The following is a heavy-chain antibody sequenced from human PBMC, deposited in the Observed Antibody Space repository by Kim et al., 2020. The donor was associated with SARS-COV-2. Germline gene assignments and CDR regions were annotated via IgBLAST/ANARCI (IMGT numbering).Heavy chain of an antibody. J-gene: IGHJ3*02. CDR2: IKQDASVI. V-gene: IGHV3-7*01. D-gene: IGHD3-16*01. CDR1: GFTFSSYW. Sequence: GGSLRLSCAASGFTFSSYWMSWVRQAPGKGLEWVASIKQDASVISYVDSVRGRFTISRDNAKNSLSLQMDSPRAEDTALYFCARPYRGGSFDIWGQGTMVTVSS. CDR3: ARPYRGGSFDI.